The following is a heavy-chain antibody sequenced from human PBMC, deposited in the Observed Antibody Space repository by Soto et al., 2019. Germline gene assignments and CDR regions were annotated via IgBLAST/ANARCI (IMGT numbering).Heavy chain of an antibody. CDR1: GFTVSSNY. CDR3: ARDQRDYGDSGVYYYMDV. V-gene: IGHV3-66*01. CDR2: IYSGGST. J-gene: IGHJ6*03. D-gene: IGHD4-17*01. Sequence: GGSLRLSCAASGFTVSSNYMSWVRQAPGKGLEWVSVIYSGGSTYYADSVKGRFTISRDNSKNTLYLQMNSLRAEDTAVYYCARDQRDYGDSGVYYYMDVWGKGTTVTAP.